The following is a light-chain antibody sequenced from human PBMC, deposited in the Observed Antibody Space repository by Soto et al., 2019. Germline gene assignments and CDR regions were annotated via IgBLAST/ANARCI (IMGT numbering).Light chain of an antibody. CDR2: GAS. V-gene: IGKV3D-20*02. J-gene: IGKJ5*01. Sequence: EIVLTQSPGTVSLSPGERATLSCRASQSVSSSYLAWYQQKPGQAPRLLIYGASNRATGIPARFSGSGSGTDFTLTISSLEPEDFAVYYCQQRSNWPPGITFGQGTRLEIK. CDR1: QSVSSSY. CDR3: QQRSNWPPGIT.